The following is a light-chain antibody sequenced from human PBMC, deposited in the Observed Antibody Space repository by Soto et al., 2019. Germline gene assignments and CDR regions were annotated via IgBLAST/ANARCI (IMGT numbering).Light chain of an antibody. Sequence: DIVMTQSPDSLAVSLGERATINCKSSQSVLYSSNNKNYLAWYQQKPGQPPKLLIYWASTRESGVPDRFSGSGSGTDFTLTISSLQAEDVSVYYCQQYYPGLTFGGGTKVEIK. V-gene: IGKV4-1*01. CDR3: QQYYPGLT. CDR1: QSVLYSSNNKNY. CDR2: WAS. J-gene: IGKJ4*01.